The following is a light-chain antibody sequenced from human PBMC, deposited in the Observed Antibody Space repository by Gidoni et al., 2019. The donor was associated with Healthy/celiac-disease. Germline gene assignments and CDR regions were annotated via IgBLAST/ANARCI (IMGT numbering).Light chain of an antibody. J-gene: IGKJ1*01. CDR1: QSISSW. CDR2: KAS. V-gene: IGKV1-5*03. CDR3: QQYNSYCT. Sequence: PSTLSASVGDRVTITCRASQSISSWLAWYQQKPGKAPKLLIYKASSLESGVPSRFSGSGSGTEFTLTISSLQPDDFATYYCQQYNSYCTFGQGTKVEIK.